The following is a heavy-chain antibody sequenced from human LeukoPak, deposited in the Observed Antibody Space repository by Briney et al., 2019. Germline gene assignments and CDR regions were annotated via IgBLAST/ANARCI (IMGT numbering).Heavy chain of an antibody. Sequence: PGGSLRLSCEASGFTFSNYGMIWVRQAPGKGLEWVSGISGSGGSIYVADSVKGRFTISRDNSKNTLYLQMNSLRADDTAVYYCAKDRPTVYSSSWLHFLDSWGQGTLVTVSS. CDR1: GFTFSNYG. V-gene: IGHV3-23*01. D-gene: IGHD6-13*01. J-gene: IGHJ5*01. CDR3: AKDRPTVYSSSWLHFLDS. CDR2: ISGSGGSI.